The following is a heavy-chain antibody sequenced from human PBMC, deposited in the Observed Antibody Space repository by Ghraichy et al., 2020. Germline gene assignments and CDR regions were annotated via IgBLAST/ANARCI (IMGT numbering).Heavy chain of an antibody. CDR3: ARPSLVGATTGAFDI. CDR2: IYPGDSDT. CDR1: GYSFTSYW. J-gene: IGHJ3*02. Sequence: GESLNISCKGSGYSFTSYWIGWVRQMPGKGLEWMGIIYPGDSDTRYSPSFQGQVTISADKSISTAYLQWSSLKASDTAMYYCARPSLVGATTGAFDIWGQGTMVTVSS. D-gene: IGHD1-26*01. V-gene: IGHV5-51*01.